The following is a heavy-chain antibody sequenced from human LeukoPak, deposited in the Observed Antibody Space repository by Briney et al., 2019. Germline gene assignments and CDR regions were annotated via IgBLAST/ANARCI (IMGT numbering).Heavy chain of an antibody. V-gene: IGHV1-8*03. CDR3: AIGIVGAGADAFDI. CDR2: MNPNSGNT. CDR1: GYTFTSYD. Sequence: ASVKVSCKASGYTFTSYDINWVRQATGQGLEWMGWMNPNSGNTGYAQKFQGRVTITRNTSISTAYMELSSLRSEETAVYYCAIGIVGAGADAFDIWGQGTMVTVSS. J-gene: IGHJ3*02. D-gene: IGHD1-26*01.